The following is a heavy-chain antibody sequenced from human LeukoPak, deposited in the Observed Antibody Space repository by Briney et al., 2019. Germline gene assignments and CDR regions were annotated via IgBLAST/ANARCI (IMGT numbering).Heavy chain of an antibody. D-gene: IGHD1-14*01. J-gene: IGHJ4*02. V-gene: IGHV1-46*01. CDR3: ARTREDPGRTWYFDY. CDR1: GYTFPSYY. Sequence: ATVKVSCKASGYTFPSYYIHWVRQAPGQGLEWMGTINPSGGSTTYAQKFQGRVTMTRDTSTSTVYMELIKLTSEDTAVYYCARTREDPGRTWYFDYWGQGTLVTVSS. CDR2: INPSGGST.